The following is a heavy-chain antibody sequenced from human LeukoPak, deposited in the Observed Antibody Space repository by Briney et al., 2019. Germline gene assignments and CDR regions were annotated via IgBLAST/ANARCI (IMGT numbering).Heavy chain of an antibody. Sequence: GGSLRLSCAASGFTFRSYGMHWVRQAPGKGLEWVAVIWYDGSNKYCADSVKGRFTISRDNSRNTLYLQMNSLRAEDTAVYYCAKDGYSGYDFDYWGQGTLVTVSS. V-gene: IGHV3-33*06. J-gene: IGHJ4*02. CDR2: IWYDGSNK. D-gene: IGHD5-12*01. CDR1: GFTFRSYG. CDR3: AKDGYSGYDFDY.